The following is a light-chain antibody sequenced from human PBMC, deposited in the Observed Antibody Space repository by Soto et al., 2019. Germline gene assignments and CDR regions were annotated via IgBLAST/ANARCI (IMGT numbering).Light chain of an antibody. Sequence: DIQVTQSPSSLYASVGDRITITCRASQSISIFLNWYQQKPGKVPKVLIYAASNLQSGVPSRFSGSGSGTDFTLTISSLQPEDFATYYCQQSYSTPVTFGQGTKVDIK. J-gene: IGKJ1*01. CDR2: AAS. CDR3: QQSYSTPVT. CDR1: QSISIF. V-gene: IGKV1-39*01.